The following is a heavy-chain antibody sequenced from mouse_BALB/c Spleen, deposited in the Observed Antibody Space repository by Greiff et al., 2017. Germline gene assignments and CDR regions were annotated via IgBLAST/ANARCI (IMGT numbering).Heavy chain of an antibody. J-gene: IGHJ4*01. CDR3: VLRLLYAMDY. V-gene: IGHV1-39*01. CDR1: GYSFTDYI. Sequence: VQLQQTGPELVKPGASVKISCKASGYSFTDYIMLWVKQSHGKSLEWIGNINPYYGSTSYNLKFKGKATLTVDKSSSTAYMQLNSLTSEDSAVYYCVLRLLYAMDYWGQGTSVTVSS. CDR2: INPYYGST. D-gene: IGHD1-2*01.